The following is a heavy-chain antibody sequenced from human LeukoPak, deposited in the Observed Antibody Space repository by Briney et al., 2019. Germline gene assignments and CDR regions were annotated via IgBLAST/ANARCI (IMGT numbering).Heavy chain of an antibody. V-gene: IGHV1-18*01. J-gene: IGHJ6*02. Sequence: ASVTVSFTASGYTFTSYGISWVRQAPGQGLEWMGWISAYNGNTNYAQKLQGRVTMTTDTSTSTAYMELRSLRSDDTAVYYCASTELDYYYYYGMDVWGQGTTVTVSS. CDR1: GYTFTSYG. D-gene: IGHD6-6*01. CDR2: ISAYNGNT. CDR3: ASTELDYYYYYGMDV.